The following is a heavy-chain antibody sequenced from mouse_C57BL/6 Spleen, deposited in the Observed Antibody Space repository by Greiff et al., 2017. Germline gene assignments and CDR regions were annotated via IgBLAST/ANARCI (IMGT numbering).Heavy chain of an antibody. CDR3: TRDPSYYGSSYGYFDV. CDR2: ISSGGDYI. CDR1: GFTFSSYA. Sequence: DVMLVASGEGLVKPGGSLKLSCAASGFTFSSYAMSWVRQTPEKRLEWVAYISSGGDYIYYADTVKGRFTISRDNARNTLYLQMSSLKSEDTAMYYCTRDPSYYGSSYGYFDVWGTGTTVTVSS. J-gene: IGHJ1*03. V-gene: IGHV5-9-1*02. D-gene: IGHD1-1*01.